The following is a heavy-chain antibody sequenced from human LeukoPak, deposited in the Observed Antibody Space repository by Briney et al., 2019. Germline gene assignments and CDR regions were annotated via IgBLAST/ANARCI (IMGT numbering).Heavy chain of an antibody. CDR1: GFTFSSYS. D-gene: IGHD4-17*01. Sequence: GSLRLSCAASGFTFSSYSMNWVRQAPGKGLEWIGEINHSGSTNYNPSLKSRVTISVDTSKNQFSLKLSSVTAADTAVYYCARGKGAVTTGRNFDYWGQGTLVTVSS. J-gene: IGHJ4*02. CDR2: INHSGST. V-gene: IGHV4-34*01. CDR3: ARGKGAVTTGRNFDY.